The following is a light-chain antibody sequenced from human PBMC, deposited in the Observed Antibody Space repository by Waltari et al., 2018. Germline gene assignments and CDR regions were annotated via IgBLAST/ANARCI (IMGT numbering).Light chain of an antibody. Sequence: EVVLTQSPGTLSLSPGERATLSCRASQGVSNYLAWYQQKAGQSPRLLIYDASNRATGIPARFGGSRSGTDFTLTINSLEPEDFAVYFCQQRSQWPWTFGQGTKVEIK. CDR2: DAS. J-gene: IGKJ1*01. CDR3: QQRSQWPWT. CDR1: QGVSNY. V-gene: IGKV3-11*01.